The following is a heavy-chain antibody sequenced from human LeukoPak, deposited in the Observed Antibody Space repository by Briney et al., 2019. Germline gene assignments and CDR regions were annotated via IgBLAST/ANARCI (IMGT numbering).Heavy chain of an antibody. D-gene: IGHD4-17*01. V-gene: IGHV1-8*02. Sequence: ASVKVSCKASGGTFSSYAISWVRQATGQGLEWMGWMNPNSGNTGYAQKFQGRVTMTRNTSISTAYMELSSLRSEDTAVYYCARLGYGDYPPKLIWFDPWGQGTLVTVSS. CDR2: MNPNSGNT. CDR1: GGTFSSYA. CDR3: ARLGYGDYPPKLIWFDP. J-gene: IGHJ5*02.